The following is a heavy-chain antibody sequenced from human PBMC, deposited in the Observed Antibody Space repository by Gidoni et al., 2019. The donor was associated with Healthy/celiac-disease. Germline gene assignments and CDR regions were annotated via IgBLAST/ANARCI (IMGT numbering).Heavy chain of an antibody. CDR3: AKDQGLTVARNPFDY. V-gene: IGHV3-23*01. CDR1: GFTSRSYA. J-gene: IGHJ4*02. CDR2: ISGSGGST. D-gene: IGHD6-19*01. Sequence: EVQLLESGGGLVQPGGSLRLSCAASGFTSRSYAMSWVRQAPGKGLEWVSAISGSGGSTYYADSVKGRFTISRDNSKNTLYLQMNSLRAEDTAVYYCAKDQGLTVARNPFDYWGQGTLVTVSS.